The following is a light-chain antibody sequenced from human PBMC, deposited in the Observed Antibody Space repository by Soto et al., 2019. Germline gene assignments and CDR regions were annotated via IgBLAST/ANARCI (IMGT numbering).Light chain of an antibody. CDR1: KLGDKY. CDR2: QDS. J-gene: IGLJ1*01. V-gene: IGLV3-1*01. CDR3: QAWDRSTGV. Sequence: SYELTQPPSVSVSPGQTASITCSGDKLGDKYVCWYHQKPGQSPVLVIYQDSKRPSGIPEQFSGSNSGNTATLTISGTQPMDEADYYCQAWDRSTGVFGTGTKLTVL.